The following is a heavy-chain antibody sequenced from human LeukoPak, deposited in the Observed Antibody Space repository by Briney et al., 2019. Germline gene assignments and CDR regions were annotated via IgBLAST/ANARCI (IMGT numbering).Heavy chain of an antibody. Sequence: GGSLRLSCAASGFTFSSYEMNWVRQAPGKGLEWVSYISSSGSTIYYADSVKGRFTISRDNAKNSLYLQMNSLRAEDTAVYYCARGGDIVVVVAATFDYWGQGTLVTVSS. V-gene: IGHV3-48*03. CDR2: ISSSGSTI. CDR3: ARGGDIVVVVAATFDY. D-gene: IGHD2-15*01. CDR1: GFTFSSYE. J-gene: IGHJ4*02.